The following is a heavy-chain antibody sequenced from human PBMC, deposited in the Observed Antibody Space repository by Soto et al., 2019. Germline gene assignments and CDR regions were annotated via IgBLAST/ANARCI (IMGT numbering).Heavy chain of an antibody. Sequence: EVQLVESGGGLVKPGGSLRLSCAASGFTFSSYSMNWVRQAPGKGLEWVSSISSSSSYIYYADSVKGRFTISRDNAKNSLYLQMNSLRAKDTAVYYCARYCSGGSCYDYWGQGTLVTVSS. J-gene: IGHJ4*02. CDR1: GFTFSSYS. CDR3: ARYCSGGSCYDY. CDR2: ISSSSSYI. D-gene: IGHD2-15*01. V-gene: IGHV3-21*01.